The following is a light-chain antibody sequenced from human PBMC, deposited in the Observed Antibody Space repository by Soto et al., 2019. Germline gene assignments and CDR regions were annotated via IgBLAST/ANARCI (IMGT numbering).Light chain of an antibody. CDR2: GVS. CDR1: QNVNRN. J-gene: IGKJ4*01. Sequence: EIVLAQSPATLSVSPGERVTLSCRVSQNVNRNLAWYQQKPGQAPRLLMYGVSARATGFPARFSGSGSGTEFTLTISSLQPEDFAVYYCQQYHDWPPVTFGGGTKVAI. V-gene: IGKV3-15*01. CDR3: QQYHDWPPVT.